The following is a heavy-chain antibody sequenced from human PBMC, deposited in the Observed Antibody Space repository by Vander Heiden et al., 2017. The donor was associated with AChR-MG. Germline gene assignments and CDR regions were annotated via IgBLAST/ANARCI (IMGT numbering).Heavy chain of an antibody. CDR2: RAYDGSNK. CDR3: ARSQLGHIPRGDYYYYYMDV. D-gene: IGHD6-6*01. CDR1: GFTFSSYA. V-gene: IGHV3-30-3*01. Sequence: QVHLVESGGGVVQLGGSLRHSCAASGFTFSSYALNGVRQGAGKGLGWGIVRAYDGSNKDYADSVKGRFTISRDNSKNTLFLQMNSLRAEDTAVYYCARSQLGHIPRGDYYYYYMDVWGEGTTVTVSS. J-gene: IGHJ6*03.